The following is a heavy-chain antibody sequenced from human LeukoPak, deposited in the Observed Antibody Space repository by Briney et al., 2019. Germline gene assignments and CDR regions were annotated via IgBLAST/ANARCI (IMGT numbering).Heavy chain of an antibody. CDR1: GFTFSSYA. V-gene: IGHV3-30-3*01. CDR3: ARDRQWLVLYYFDY. CDR2: ISYDGSNK. D-gene: IGHD6-19*01. J-gene: IGHJ4*02. Sequence: PGGSLRLSCAASGFTFSSYAMRWVRQAPGKGLEWVAVISYDGSNKYYADSVKGRFTISRDNSKNTLYLQMNSLRAEDTAVYYCARDRQWLVLYYFDYWGQGTLVTVSS.